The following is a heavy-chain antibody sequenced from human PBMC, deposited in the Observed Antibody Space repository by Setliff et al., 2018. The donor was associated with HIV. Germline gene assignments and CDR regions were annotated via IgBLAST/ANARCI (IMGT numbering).Heavy chain of an antibody. CDR2: IYYSGST. Sequence: PSETLSLTCTVSGGSLTNYYWTWIRKPPGKGLEWIGYIYYSGSTNYNPSLKSRVTISVDASKNQFSLKLNSVTAADAAVYYCAGEKGFGGATGWFDPWGLGTPVTVSS. CDR3: AGEKGFGGATGWFDP. D-gene: IGHD2-15*01. V-gene: IGHV4-59*01. CDR1: GGSLTNYY. J-gene: IGHJ5*02.